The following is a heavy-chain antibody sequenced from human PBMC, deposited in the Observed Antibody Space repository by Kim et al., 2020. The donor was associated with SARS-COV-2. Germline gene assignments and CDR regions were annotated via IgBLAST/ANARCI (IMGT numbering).Heavy chain of an antibody. D-gene: IGHD6-13*01. Sequence: YAGSGKGRFTISSDNSKSTLYLQMNSLRAEDTAVDYCASENTASAGSFDYWGQGTLVTVSS. CDR3: ASENTASAGSFDY. J-gene: IGHJ4*02. V-gene: IGHV3-53*01.